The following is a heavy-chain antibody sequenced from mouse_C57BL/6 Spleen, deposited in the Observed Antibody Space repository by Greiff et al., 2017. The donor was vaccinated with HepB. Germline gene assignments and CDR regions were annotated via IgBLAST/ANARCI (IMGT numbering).Heavy chain of an antibody. V-gene: IGHV1-62-2*01. CDR3: ARHEDNGNPFAY. Sequence: VKLMESGAELVKPGASVKLSCKASGYTFTEYTIHWVKQRSGQGLEWIGWFYPGSGSIKYNEKFKDKATLTADKSSSTVYMELSRLTSEDSAVYFCARHEDNGNPFAYWGQGTLVTVSA. D-gene: IGHD2-1*01. J-gene: IGHJ3*01. CDR1: GYTFTEYT. CDR2: FYPGSGSI.